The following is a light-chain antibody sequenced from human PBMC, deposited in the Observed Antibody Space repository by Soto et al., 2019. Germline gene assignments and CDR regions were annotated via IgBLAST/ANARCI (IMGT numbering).Light chain of an antibody. Sequence: DIQMTQSPSSLSASVEDRVTITCRGSQSIGTSLNWYQQKPGKAPKLLIYAASSLQIGVPSRFSGSGSGTDFTLTISSLQPEDFATYYCQQSDHSPMYTFGQGTDLEIK. J-gene: IGKJ2*01. CDR1: QSIGTS. CDR3: QQSDHSPMYT. CDR2: AAS. V-gene: IGKV1-39*01.